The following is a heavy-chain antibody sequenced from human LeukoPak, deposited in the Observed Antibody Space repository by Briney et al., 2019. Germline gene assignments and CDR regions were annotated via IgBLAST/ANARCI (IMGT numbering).Heavy chain of an antibody. CDR3: ARVSSSWYLAADY. V-gene: IGHV3-74*01. J-gene: IGHJ4*02. CDR1: GFTFSSYW. D-gene: IGHD6-13*01. CDR2: INSDGSST. Sequence: PGGSLRLSCAASGFTFSSYWMHWVRQAPGKGLVWVSRINSDGSSTSYADSVKGRFTISRDNAKNTLYLQMNSLRAEDTAVYYCARVSSSWYLAADYWGQGTLVTVSS.